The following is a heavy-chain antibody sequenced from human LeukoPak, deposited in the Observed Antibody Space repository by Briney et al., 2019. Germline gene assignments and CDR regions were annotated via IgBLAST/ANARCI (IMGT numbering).Heavy chain of an antibody. J-gene: IGHJ6*02. CDR2: FYHNGTH. D-gene: IGHD2-2*02. CDR1: VGSISSGNW. Sequence: PSGTLSLTCAVSVGSISSGNWWAWVRQSPGKGLEWMGEFYHNGTHNYNPSLKSRVTISADTFKNHFSLKLPSVTAADTAVYYCATAPILRGEGGEHYKYGMDVWGQGTTVIVSS. V-gene: IGHV4-4*02. CDR3: ATAPILRGEGGEHYKYGMDV.